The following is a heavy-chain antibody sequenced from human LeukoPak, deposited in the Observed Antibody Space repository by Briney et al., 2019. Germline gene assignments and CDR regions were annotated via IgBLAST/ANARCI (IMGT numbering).Heavy chain of an antibody. CDR2: IYPNSGGT. D-gene: IGHD6-13*01. CDR1: GYTFTDYY. CDR3: ARDRILRAAGVGPPPKSMNWFDP. V-gene: IGHV1-2*02. J-gene: IGHJ5*02. Sequence: ASVTVSCMASGYTFTDYYVHWVRQAAGQGLERMGWIYPNSGGTNYAQKFQGRVNMTRDTAIRTAYLELSRLRSDDTAVYYCARDRILRAAGVGPPPKSMNWFDPWGQGTLVTVSS.